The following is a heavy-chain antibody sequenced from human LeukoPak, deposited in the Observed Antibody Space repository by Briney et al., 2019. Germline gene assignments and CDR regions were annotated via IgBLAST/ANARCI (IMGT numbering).Heavy chain of an antibody. Sequence: GGSLRLSCAASGFTFSSYSTNWVRQAPGKGLEWVSSISSSSSYIYYADSVKGRFTISRDNAKNSLYLQMNSLRAEDTAVYYCATSRGPFSGSYLFSYWGQGTLVTVSS. D-gene: IGHD1-26*01. CDR1: GFTFSSYS. J-gene: IGHJ4*02. V-gene: IGHV3-21*01. CDR3: ATSRGPFSGSYLFSY. CDR2: ISSSSSYI.